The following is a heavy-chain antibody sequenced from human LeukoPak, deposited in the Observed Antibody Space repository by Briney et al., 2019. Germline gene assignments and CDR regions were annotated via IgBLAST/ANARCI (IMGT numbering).Heavy chain of an antibody. D-gene: IGHD4-17*01. J-gene: IGHJ4*02. V-gene: IGHV1-69*05. CDR1: GGTFSSYA. CDR3: ARAGEQIGYYFDY. Sequence: SVKVSCKASGGTFSSYAINWVRQAPGQGLEWMGGIIPIFGTANYAQKFQGRVTITTDESTSTAYMELSSLRSEDTAVYYCARAGEQIGYYFDYWGQGTLVTVSS. CDR2: IIPIFGTA.